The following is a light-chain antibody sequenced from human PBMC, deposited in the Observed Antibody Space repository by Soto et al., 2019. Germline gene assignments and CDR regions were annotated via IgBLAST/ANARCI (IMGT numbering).Light chain of an antibody. CDR3: QSYDSSLSASYV. Sequence: HSVLTQPPSVSGAPGQRVTISCTGSSSNIGAGYEVHWYQHLPGKAPKLLFYGNTNRPSGVPDRFSGSKSGTSASLAITGLQAEDEADYYCQSYDSSLSASYVFGGGTKLTVL. V-gene: IGLV1-40*01. J-gene: IGLJ1*01. CDR1: SSNIGAGYE. CDR2: GNT.